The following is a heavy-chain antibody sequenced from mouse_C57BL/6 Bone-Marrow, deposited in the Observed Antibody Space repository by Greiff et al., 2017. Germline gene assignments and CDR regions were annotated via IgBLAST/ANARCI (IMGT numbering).Heavy chain of an antibody. J-gene: IGHJ2*01. D-gene: IGHD2-4*01. CDR3: ARNDYVRDYLDY. Sequence: QVQLQQSGPELVKPGASVKISCKASGYAFSSSWMNWVKQRPGKGLEWIGRIYPGDGDTNYNGKFKGKATLTADKSSSTAYMQLSSLTSEDSAVYFCARNDYVRDYLDYWGQGTTLTVSS. CDR1: GYAFSSSW. V-gene: IGHV1-82*01. CDR2: IYPGDGDT.